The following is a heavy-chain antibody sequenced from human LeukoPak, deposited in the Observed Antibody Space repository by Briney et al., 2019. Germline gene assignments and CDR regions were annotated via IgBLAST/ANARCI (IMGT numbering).Heavy chain of an antibody. Sequence: SETLSLTCTVSGGSISSYYWSWIRQPPGKGLEWIGHIYYSGSTSYNPSLKSRVTISVDTSKNQFSLKLSSVTAADTAVYYCARTSSSSFDYWGQGTLVTVSS. V-gene: IGHV4-59*01. J-gene: IGHJ4*02. CDR1: GGSISSYY. D-gene: IGHD6-6*01. CDR2: IYYSGST. CDR3: ARTSSSSFDY.